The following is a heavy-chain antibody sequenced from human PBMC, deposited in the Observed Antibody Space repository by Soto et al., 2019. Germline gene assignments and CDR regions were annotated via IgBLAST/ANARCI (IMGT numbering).Heavy chain of an antibody. CDR1: GYTFTSYA. D-gene: IGHD1-26*01. Sequence: QVQLVQSGAEVKKPGASVKVSCKASGYTFTSYAMHWVRQAPGQRLEWMGWINAGNGNTKYSQKFKGRGTSTRDTSASTADMELSSLRSEDTAVYYCARDVGATGDWGQGTLVTVSS. CDR3: ARDVGATGD. J-gene: IGHJ4*02. CDR2: INAGNGNT. V-gene: IGHV1-3*01.